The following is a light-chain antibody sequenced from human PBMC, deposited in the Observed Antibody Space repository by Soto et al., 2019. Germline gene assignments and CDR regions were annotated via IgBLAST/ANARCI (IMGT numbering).Light chain of an antibody. V-gene: IGKV3-20*01. J-gene: IGKJ1*01. CDR3: QQYDSSPWT. CDR1: QSVSSSF. CDR2: GAS. Sequence: EIVLTQSPGTLSLSPGERATLSCRASQSVSSSFLAWYQQKPGQAPRPLIYGASSRATGIPDRFSGSGSGTDFTLNISRLEPEDFAVYYCQQYDSSPWTFGHGTKVEIK.